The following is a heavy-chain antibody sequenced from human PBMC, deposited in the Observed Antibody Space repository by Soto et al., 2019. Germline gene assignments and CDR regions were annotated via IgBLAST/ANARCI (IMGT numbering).Heavy chain of an antibody. CDR2: ISSSGSTI. D-gene: IGHD6-13*01. Sequence: GESLKISCAASGFTFSSYEMNWVRQAPGKGLEWVSYISSSGSTIYYADSVKGRFTISRDNAKNSLYLQMNSLRAEDTAVYYCARQQLVPDHDAFDIWGQGTMVTVSS. CDR1: GFTFSSYE. CDR3: ARQQLVPDHDAFDI. J-gene: IGHJ3*02. V-gene: IGHV3-48*03.